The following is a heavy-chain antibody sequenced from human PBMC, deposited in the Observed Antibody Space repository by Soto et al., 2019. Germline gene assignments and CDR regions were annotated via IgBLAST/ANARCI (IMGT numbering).Heavy chain of an antibody. J-gene: IGHJ4*02. CDR1: GGSIGSGDYY. D-gene: IGHD3-10*01. Sequence: QVKLQESGPGLVKPSQTLSLTCTVSGGSIGSGDYYWSWIRQPPGKGLEWIGYIYYSGSTSYNPSLKSRVTISVDTSMNQFSLKLSSVTAADTAVYYCARTYYYGSGSSDYWGQGTRVTVSS. V-gene: IGHV4-30-4*01. CDR3: ARTYYYGSGSSDY. CDR2: IYYSGST.